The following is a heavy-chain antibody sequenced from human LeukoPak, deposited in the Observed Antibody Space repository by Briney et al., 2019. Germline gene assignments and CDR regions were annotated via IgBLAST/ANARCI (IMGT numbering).Heavy chain of an antibody. J-gene: IGHJ3*02. CDR1: GFSLSNSW. CDR2: INQDGSEK. CDR3: ARDSGNYLDAFDI. Sequence: GGSLRLSCTASGFSLSNSWMSWVRQAPGKGLEWVANINQDGSEKHYVDSVKGRFTISRDNAKNSLYLQMNSLRAEDTAVYYCARDSGNYLDAFDIWGQGTMVTVSS. D-gene: IGHD1-7*01. V-gene: IGHV3-7*01.